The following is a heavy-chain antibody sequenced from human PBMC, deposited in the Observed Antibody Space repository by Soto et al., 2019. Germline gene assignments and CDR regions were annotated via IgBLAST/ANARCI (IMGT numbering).Heavy chain of an antibody. CDR3: ARRREHGFGPAFFDY. CDR1: GGTFSSYA. D-gene: IGHD1-26*01. Sequence: QVQLVQSGAEVKKPGSSVKVSCKASGGTFSSYAISWVRQAPGQGLEWMGGIIPIFGTANYAQKFQGRVTITADKSPSTAYMELSSLRSEDTAVYYCARRREHGFGPAFFDYWCQGTLVTVSS. CDR2: IIPIFGTA. J-gene: IGHJ4*02. V-gene: IGHV1-69*06.